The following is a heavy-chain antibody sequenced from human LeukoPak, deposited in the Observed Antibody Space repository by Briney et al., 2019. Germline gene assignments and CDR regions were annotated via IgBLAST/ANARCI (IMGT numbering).Heavy chain of an antibody. CDR3: ARHKAYSDYVSD. V-gene: IGHV4-39*01. D-gene: IGHD4-11*01. J-gene: IGHJ4*02. CDR1: GGSISSSSHY. Sequence: SETLSLTCTVSGGSISSSSHYWGWIRQPPGKGLEWIGSVYYNGDTYYNPSLKSRAITSVDTSRNQFSLRLSSVAAADMAIYYCARHKAYSDYVSDWGQGTLVTVSS. CDR2: VYYNGDT.